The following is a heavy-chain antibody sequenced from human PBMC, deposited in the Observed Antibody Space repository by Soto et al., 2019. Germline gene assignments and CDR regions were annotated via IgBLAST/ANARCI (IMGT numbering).Heavy chain of an antibody. CDR3: ARGDCDI. D-gene: IGHD2-21*02. CDR2: MNPNSGNT. J-gene: IGHJ4*02. Sequence: QVQLVQSGAEVKKPGASVKVSCKASGYTFTSYDINWVRQATGQGLEWMGWMNPNSGNTGYAQKFECGVTMNRNTSTSTDYRELSRLRSAEAEVYCGARGDCDIGGQGTLVTVAS. CDR1: GYTFTSYD. V-gene: IGHV1-8*01.